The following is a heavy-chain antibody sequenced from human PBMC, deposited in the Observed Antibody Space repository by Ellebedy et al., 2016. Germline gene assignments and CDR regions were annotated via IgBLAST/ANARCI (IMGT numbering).Heavy chain of an antibody. D-gene: IGHD3-22*01. CDR1: GFSFRDYW. J-gene: IGHJ2*01. Sequence: GESLKISXAASGFSFRDYWMHWVRQAPGKGLVWVARINTDGSGIIYAESVTGRFTISRDNAKNTLYVQMNSLRAEDTAVYYCARGPDASGYHSFDLWGRGTLVTVSS. CDR3: ARGPDASGYHSFDL. V-gene: IGHV3-74*01. CDR2: INTDGSGI.